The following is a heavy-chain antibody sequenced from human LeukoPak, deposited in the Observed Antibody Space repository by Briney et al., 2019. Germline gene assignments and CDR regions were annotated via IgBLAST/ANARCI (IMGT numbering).Heavy chain of an antibody. J-gene: IGHJ4*02. CDR2: INPNSGGT. D-gene: IGHD2-21*01. Sequence: GASVKVSCKASGYTFTGYYMHWVRQAPGQGLEWMGWINPNSGGTNYAQKFQGRVTMTRDTSISTAYMELSRLRSDDTAVYYCARGLPYFGGDCYYDYWGQGTLVTVSS. CDR3: ARGLPYFGGDCYYDY. V-gene: IGHV1-2*02. CDR1: GYTFTGYY.